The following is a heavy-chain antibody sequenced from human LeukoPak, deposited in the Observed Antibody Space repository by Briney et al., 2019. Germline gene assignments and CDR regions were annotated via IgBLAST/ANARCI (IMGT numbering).Heavy chain of an antibody. CDR3: AREEVFCSGGHCVRSC. Sequence: PSETLSLTCTVSGVSIGDSCWSWIRQPPGKRLEVIGRVCTGRSPNTNYNPSLKSRATMTADTTKNQFSLKLTSVTAADTAMYYCAREEVFCSGGHCVRSCWGQGSLVTVAS. D-gene: IGHD2-15*01. CDR2: VCTGRSPNT. J-gene: IGHJ4*02. CDR1: GVSIGDSC. V-gene: IGHV4-4*07.